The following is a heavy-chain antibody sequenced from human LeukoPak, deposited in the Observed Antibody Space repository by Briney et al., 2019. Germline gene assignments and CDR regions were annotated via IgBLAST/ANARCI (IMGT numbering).Heavy chain of an antibody. CDR2: IRSKANSYAT. V-gene: IGHV3-73*01. CDR3: TRSYGDVPPRNDY. J-gene: IGHJ4*02. CDR1: GFTFSGSA. D-gene: IGHD4-17*01. Sequence: GGSLRLSCAASGFTFSGSAMHWVRQASGKGLEWVGRIRSKANSYATAYAASVKGRFTISRDDSKNTAYLQMNSLKTEDTAVYYCTRSYGDVPPRNDYWGQGTLVTVSS.